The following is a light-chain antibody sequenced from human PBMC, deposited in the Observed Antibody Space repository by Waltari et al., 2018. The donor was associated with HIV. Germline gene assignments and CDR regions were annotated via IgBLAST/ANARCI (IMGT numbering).Light chain of an antibody. CDR1: PTISSPY. CDR3: QQYDNSPGYT. CDR2: GAS. Sequence: EIVLTQSPGTLSLSPGERVTLSCRASPTISSPYLAWYQQKPGQAPRLLIQGASSRATGIPGRFSGSGSGTDFTLTISRLEPEDFAVYYCQQYDNSPGYTFGQGTKLEIK. J-gene: IGKJ2*01. V-gene: IGKV3-20*01.